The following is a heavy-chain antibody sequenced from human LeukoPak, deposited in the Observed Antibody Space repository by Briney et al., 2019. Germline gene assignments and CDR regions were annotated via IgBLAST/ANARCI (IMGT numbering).Heavy chain of an antibody. D-gene: IGHD3-22*01. CDR2: IQYDGSNE. CDR1: GFTFSSYG. Sequence: PGGSLRLSCAASGFTFSSYGMHWVRQAPGKGLEWVAYIQYDGSNEQYADSVKGRFSISRGSSKNILYLQMNSLRAEDTAVYFCAKGLSDKGNYYDSRGYYAYFFDYWGQGTLVTVSS. CDR3: AKGLSDKGNYYDSRGYYAYFFDY. V-gene: IGHV3-30*02. J-gene: IGHJ4*02.